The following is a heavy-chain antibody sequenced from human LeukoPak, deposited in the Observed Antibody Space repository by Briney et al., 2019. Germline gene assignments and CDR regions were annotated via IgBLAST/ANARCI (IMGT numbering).Heavy chain of an antibody. D-gene: IGHD5-12*01. J-gene: IGHJ2*01. CDR1: QSTFRTYD. Sequence: GGSLRLTYAASQSTFRTYDMHWVRQAPGKGPEWVAFISSDENNKYYADSVKGRFTISRDNSKDTLYLQMNNLRPDDTAVYYCAKTRGWYFDIWGRGTLVSVSS. CDR3: AKTRGWYFDI. CDR2: ISSDENNK. V-gene: IGHV3-30*18.